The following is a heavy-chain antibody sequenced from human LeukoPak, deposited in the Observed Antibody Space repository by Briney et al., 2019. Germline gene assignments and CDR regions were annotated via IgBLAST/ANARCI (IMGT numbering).Heavy chain of an antibody. CDR3: ARDADFGGNSRLGFQF. D-gene: IGHD4-23*01. CDR1: GFTLTNYA. CDR2: ISVDGSHD. V-gene: IGHV3-30*03. J-gene: IGHJ4*02. Sequence: GRSLRLSCAASGFTLTNYALHWVRQAPAKGPEWVALISVDGSHDYYADSVKGRVSISRDNSNNTLFLQVNSLSPEDTAVYYCARDADFGGNSRLGFQFWGQGTLVTVSS.